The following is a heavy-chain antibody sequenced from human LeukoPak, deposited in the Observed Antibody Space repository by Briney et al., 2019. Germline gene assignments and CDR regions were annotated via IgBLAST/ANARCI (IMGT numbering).Heavy chain of an antibody. CDR3: ARGECSSTSCYTGSYYYYMDV. D-gene: IGHD2-2*02. CDR1: GGSISSGSYY. Sequence: SETLSLTCTVSGGSISSGSYYWSWIRQPAGKGLEWMGRLYTSGSTNYNPSLKSRVTISVDTSKNQFSLKLSSVTAADTAVYYCARGECSSTSCYTGSYYYYMDVWGKGTTVTVSS. V-gene: IGHV4-61*02. CDR2: LYTSGST. J-gene: IGHJ6*03.